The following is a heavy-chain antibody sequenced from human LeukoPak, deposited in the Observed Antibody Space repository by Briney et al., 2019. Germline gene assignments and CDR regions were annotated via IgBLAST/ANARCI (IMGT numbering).Heavy chain of an antibody. J-gene: IGHJ5*02. CDR3: ARDPPAVRTNTYA. CDR1: GFTVSKNY. D-gene: IGHD4/OR15-4a*01. Sequence: GGSLRLSCAASGFTVSKNYMNWVRQAPGKGLEWVSLIYSGGDTHYADSVKGRFTISRDSSKNTLYLQMNSLRAEDTAVYYCARDPPAVRTNTYAWGQGTLVTVSS. V-gene: IGHV3-66*01. CDR2: IYSGGDT.